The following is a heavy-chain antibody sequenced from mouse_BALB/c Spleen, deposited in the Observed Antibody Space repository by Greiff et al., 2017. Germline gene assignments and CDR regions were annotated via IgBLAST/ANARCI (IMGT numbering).Heavy chain of an antibody. Sequence: EVQLVESGGGLVKPGGSLKLSCAASGFTFSSYAMSWVRQTPEKRLEWVASISSGGSTYYPDSVKGRFTISRDNAKNTLYLERSSLRSEDTAMYYCARVSYGNYENYCDYWGQGTTLTVSS. CDR2: ISSGGST. CDR3: ARVSYGNYENYCDY. V-gene: IGHV5-6-5*01. J-gene: IGHJ2*01. CDR1: GFTFSSYA. D-gene: IGHD2-10*02.